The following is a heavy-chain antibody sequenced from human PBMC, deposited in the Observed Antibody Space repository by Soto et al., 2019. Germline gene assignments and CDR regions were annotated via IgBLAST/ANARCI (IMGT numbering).Heavy chain of an antibody. CDR1: GGTFSSYT. D-gene: IGHD3-22*01. Sequence: GASVKVSCKASGGTFSSYTISWVRQAPGQGLEWMGRIIPILGIANYAQKFQGRVTITADKSTSTAYMELSSLRSEDTAVYYCARVYYYDSSGYDSWGQGTLVTVSS. CDR2: IIPILGIA. CDR3: ARVYYYDSSGYDS. J-gene: IGHJ5*02. V-gene: IGHV1-69*02.